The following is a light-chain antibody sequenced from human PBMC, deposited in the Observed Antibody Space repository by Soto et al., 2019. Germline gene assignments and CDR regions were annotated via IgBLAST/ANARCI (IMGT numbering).Light chain of an antibody. J-gene: IGKJ1*01. CDR1: QSISSY. CDR3: QQSYSTPRT. CDR2: AAS. V-gene: IGKV1-39*01. Sequence: DIQMTQSPSSLSASVGDRVTITCRASQSISSYLNWYQHKPGKAPKLLIYAASNLQSGVPSRFSGSGSETDFTLTISSLQPEDFTTYYCQQSYSTPRTFGQGTKVEIK.